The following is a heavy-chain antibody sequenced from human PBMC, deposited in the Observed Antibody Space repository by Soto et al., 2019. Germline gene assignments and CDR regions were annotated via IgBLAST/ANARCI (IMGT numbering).Heavy chain of an antibody. CDR2: IIPIVGTG. CDR1: GGTFSSYA. Sequence: QVQLVQSGAEVKKPGSSVKVSCKASGGTFSSYAISWVRQSPGQGLEWMGGIIPIVGTGNYVQNFQGRVTISADESTSTAYMELSSLKSEDTAMYYCARDLRAAGRPGMDVWGQGTPVTVSS. CDR3: ARDLRAAGRPGMDV. V-gene: IGHV1-69*01. D-gene: IGHD6-13*01. J-gene: IGHJ6*02.